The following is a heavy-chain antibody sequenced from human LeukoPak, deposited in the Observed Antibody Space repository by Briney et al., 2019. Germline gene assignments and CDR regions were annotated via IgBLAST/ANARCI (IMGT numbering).Heavy chain of an antibody. CDR2: IWYDGSNK. D-gene: IGHD3-22*01. Sequence: PGGSLRLSCAASGSTFSSYGMHWVRQAPGKGLEWVAVIWYDGSNKYYADSVKGRFTISRDNSKNTLYLQMNSLRAEDTAVYYCARGCYYDSSGYSFDYWGQGTLVTVSS. J-gene: IGHJ4*02. CDR1: GSTFSSYG. V-gene: IGHV3-33*01. CDR3: ARGCYYDSSGYSFDY.